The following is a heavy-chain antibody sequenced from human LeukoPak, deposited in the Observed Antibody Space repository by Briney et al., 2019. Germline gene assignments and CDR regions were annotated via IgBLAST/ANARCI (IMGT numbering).Heavy chain of an antibody. V-gene: IGHV3-11*05. CDR2: ISTSVTYT. CDR1: GFTFSDYY. J-gene: IGHJ5*02. CDR3: AREGRSGSYLGRFDP. Sequence: GGSLRLSCAASGFTFSDYYMSLIRQAPGRGLEWVSYISTSVTYTEYADSVKGRFTISRDNAKNSLYLQMNSLRGEDTAVYYSAREGRSGSYLGRFDPWGQGTLVTVSS. D-gene: IGHD1-26*01.